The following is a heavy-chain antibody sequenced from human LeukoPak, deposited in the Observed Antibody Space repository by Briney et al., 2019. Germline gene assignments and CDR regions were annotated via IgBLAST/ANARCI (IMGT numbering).Heavy chain of an antibody. CDR1: GFTFDDYA. V-gene: IGHV3-9*01. Sequence: GRSLRLSCAASGFTFDDYAMHWVRHATGKGLEWVSGISWNSGSIGYADSVKGRFTISRDNAKNSLYLQMNSLRAEDTALYYCAKAGIAVAGTDVYFDYWGQGTLVTVSS. CDR2: ISWNSGSI. J-gene: IGHJ4*02. CDR3: AKAGIAVAGTDVYFDY. D-gene: IGHD6-19*01.